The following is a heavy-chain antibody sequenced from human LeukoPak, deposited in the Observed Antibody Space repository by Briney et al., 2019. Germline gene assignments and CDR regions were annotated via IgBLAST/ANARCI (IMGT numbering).Heavy chain of an antibody. J-gene: IGHJ3*02. CDR3: ARTQYSSSWYDAFDI. Sequence: GGSLRLSCAASGFTFSSYAMHWVRQAPGKGLEWVAVISYDGSNKYYADSVKGRFTISRDNSKNTLYLQMNSLRAEDTAVYYCARTQYSSSWYDAFDIWGQGTMVTVSS. D-gene: IGHD6-13*01. CDR1: GFTFSSYA. CDR2: ISYDGSNK. V-gene: IGHV3-30-3*01.